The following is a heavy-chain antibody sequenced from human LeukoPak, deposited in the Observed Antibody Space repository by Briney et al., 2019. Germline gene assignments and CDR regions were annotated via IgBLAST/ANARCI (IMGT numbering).Heavy chain of an antibody. D-gene: IGHD2/OR15-2a*01. CDR2: INHSGRA. CDR3: ARSVSGVESMAIVLTAAWYCIDC. CDR1: GGSFSDYY. V-gene: IGHV4-34*01. J-gene: IGHJ6*03. Sequence: SETLSLTCAVYGGSFSDYYWTWIRHRPGKGLEWIGEINHSGRANYSPSLKSRVTISVDTSKNQFSLRLGSVTAADTAVYYCARSVSGVESMAIVLTAAWYCIDCWGKGTTVIVSS.